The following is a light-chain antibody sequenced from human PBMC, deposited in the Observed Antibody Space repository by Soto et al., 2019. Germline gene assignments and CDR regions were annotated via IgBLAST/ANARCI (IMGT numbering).Light chain of an antibody. Sequence: DIQMTQSPSSLSASVGYRLTITCRASQSISSRLAWYQQKSGKAPNLLIYDASSLEGGVPSRFSGSASETEFTLTISSLQPDDFATYYCQQYINGWTFGQGTKVDIK. J-gene: IGKJ1*01. CDR1: QSISSR. CDR3: QQYINGWT. CDR2: DAS. V-gene: IGKV1-5*01.